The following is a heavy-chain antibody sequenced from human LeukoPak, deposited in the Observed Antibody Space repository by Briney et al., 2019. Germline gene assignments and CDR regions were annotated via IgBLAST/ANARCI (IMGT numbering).Heavy chain of an antibody. Sequence: GGSLRLSCAASGFTFSSYAMSWVRQAPGKGLEWVSAISGSGGSTYYADSVKGRFTISRDNSKNTLYLQMSSLRAEDTAVYYCAKDYEGVRGVRIDYWGQGTLVTVSS. J-gene: IGHJ4*02. V-gene: IGHV3-23*01. D-gene: IGHD3-10*01. CDR1: GFTFSSYA. CDR2: ISGSGGST. CDR3: AKDYEGVRGVRIDY.